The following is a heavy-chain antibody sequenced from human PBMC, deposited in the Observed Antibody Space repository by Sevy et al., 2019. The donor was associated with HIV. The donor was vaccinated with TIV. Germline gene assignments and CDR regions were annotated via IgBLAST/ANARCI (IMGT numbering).Heavy chain of an antibody. CDR2: IFSSGST. D-gene: IGHD6-19*01. CDR1: GFTVNDKY. CDR3: VGLFLSYRGGWSYFDY. J-gene: IGHJ4*02. V-gene: IGHV3-66*02. Sequence: GGSLRLSCAISGFTVNDKYIIWVRQAPGKGLEWVSVIFSSGSTYYADSAKGRFTNSRDNSKNTVDLQMNSVRAEDTAVYYCVGLFLSYRGGWSYFDYWGQGTLVTVSS.